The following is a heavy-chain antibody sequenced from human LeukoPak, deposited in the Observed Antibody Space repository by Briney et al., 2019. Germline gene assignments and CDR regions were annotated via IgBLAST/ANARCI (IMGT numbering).Heavy chain of an antibody. D-gene: IGHD3-16*01. CDR2: IYSGDNT. V-gene: IGHV3-66*02. CDR1: GFTVSNNY. CDR3: AGRRVLDASFDY. J-gene: IGHJ4*02. Sequence: PGESLKISCAASGFTVSNNYMSWVRQAPGKGLEWVSVIYSGDNTYYVESVKGRFTISRDNSKNTLFLQMNRLRAEDTAVYYCAGRRVLDASFDYWGQGTLVTVSS.